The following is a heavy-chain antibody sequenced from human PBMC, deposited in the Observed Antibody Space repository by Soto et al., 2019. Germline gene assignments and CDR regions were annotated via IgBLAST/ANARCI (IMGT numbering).Heavy chain of an antibody. D-gene: IGHD2-21*01. V-gene: IGHV1-18*01. CDR1: GYSFTSYG. CDR3: ARAPLGWGTD. J-gene: IGHJ4*02. CDR2: ISGYNGKT. Sequence: QVQLVQSGAEVKKPGATVKVSCKTSGYSFTSYGITWVRQAPGQGLEWMGWISGYNGKTNYAQKLQGRVTMTTDTYTSTAYMELRSLRSDDTAVYYCARAPLGWGTDWGQGTLVTVSS.